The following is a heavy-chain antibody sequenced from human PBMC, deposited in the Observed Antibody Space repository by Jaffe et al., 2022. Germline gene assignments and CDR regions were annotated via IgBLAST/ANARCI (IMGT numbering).Heavy chain of an antibody. Sequence: QVQLQESGPGLVKPSETLSLTCTVSGGSISSYYWSWIRQPPGKGLEWIGYIYYSGSTNYNPSLKSRVTISVDTSKNQFSLKLSSVTAADTAVYYCARDHFRGGDGSGSYNWFDPWGQGTLVTVSS. CDR2: IYYSGST. V-gene: IGHV4-59*01. CDR3: ARDHFRGGDGSGSYNWFDP. D-gene: IGHD3-10*01. CDR1: GGSISSYY. J-gene: IGHJ5*02.